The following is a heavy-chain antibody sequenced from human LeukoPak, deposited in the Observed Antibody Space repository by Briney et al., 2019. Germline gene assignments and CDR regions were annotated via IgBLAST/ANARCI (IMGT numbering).Heavy chain of an antibody. J-gene: IGHJ6*03. CDR3: ARESSIFEVVTRSYMDV. CDR2: TRNKAESYKT. D-gene: IGHD3-3*01. V-gene: IGHV3-72*01. Sequence: TGGSLRLSCAASGFSFSNHYINWVRQTPGKGLEGVGRTRNKAESYKTEYAASVQGRFTISRDDSKKSLFLHMNSLKTEDTAVYYCARESSIFEVVTRSYMDVWGKGTTVTVSS. CDR1: GFSFSNHY.